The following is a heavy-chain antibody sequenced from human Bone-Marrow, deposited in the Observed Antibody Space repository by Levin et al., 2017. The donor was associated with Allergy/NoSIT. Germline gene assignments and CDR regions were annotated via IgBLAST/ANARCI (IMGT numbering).Heavy chain of an antibody. CDR3: VRHKFGSWPLFDY. J-gene: IGHJ4*02. CDR1: GASIPSSY. CDR2: ISYNGKT. Sequence: PSQTLSLPCTVSGASIPSSYWSWIRQPPGKGLEWLGHISYNGKTSYNPSLKSRVTISVDTSKNHFSLRVNSVTAADTAVYYCVRHKFGSWPLFDYWGQGTLVTVSS. V-gene: IGHV4-59*08. D-gene: IGHD6-13*01.